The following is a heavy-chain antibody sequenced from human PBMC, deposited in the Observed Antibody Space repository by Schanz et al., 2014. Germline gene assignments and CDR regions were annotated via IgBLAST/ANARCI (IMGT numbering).Heavy chain of an antibody. D-gene: IGHD3-3*01. CDR3: ARDGPYYDFLYGMDV. V-gene: IGHV1-18*01. CDR2: ISAYNGNT. J-gene: IGHJ6*02. Sequence: QVPLVQSGSEVKKPGSSVTVSCTASGYTFTSYGISWVRQAPGQGLEWMGWISAYNGNTNYAQKLQGRVTMTTDTSTSTAYMELRSLRSDDTAVYYCARDGPYYDFLYGMDVWGQGTTVTVSS. CDR1: GYTFTSYG.